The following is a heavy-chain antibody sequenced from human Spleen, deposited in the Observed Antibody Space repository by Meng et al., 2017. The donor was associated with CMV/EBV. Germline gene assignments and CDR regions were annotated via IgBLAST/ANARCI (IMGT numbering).Heavy chain of an antibody. CDR3: AKDKAVTGTTAYDY. CDR2: IWYDGSNK. D-gene: IGHD1-20*01. V-gene: IGHV3-33*06. Sequence: GFTFSSYGMHWVRQAPGKGLEWVAVIWYDGSNKYYADSVKGRFTISRDNSKNTLYLQMNSLRAEDTAVYYCAKDKAVTGTTAYDYWGQGTLVTVSS. CDR1: GFTFSSYG. J-gene: IGHJ4*02.